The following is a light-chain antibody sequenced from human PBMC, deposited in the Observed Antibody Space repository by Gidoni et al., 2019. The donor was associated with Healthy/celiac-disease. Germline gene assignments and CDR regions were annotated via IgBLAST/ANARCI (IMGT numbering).Light chain of an antibody. CDR3: SSYTSSSTLLV. CDR2: DVS. V-gene: IGLV2-14*01. Sequence: SALTQPSSVSGSPGPSITISCTGTSSDVGGYNYVSWYQQHPGKAPKLMIYDVSNRPSGVSNRFYGSKSGNTASLTISGLQAEDEADYYCSSYTSSSTLLVFGTGTKVTVL. J-gene: IGLJ1*01. CDR1: SSDVGGYNY.